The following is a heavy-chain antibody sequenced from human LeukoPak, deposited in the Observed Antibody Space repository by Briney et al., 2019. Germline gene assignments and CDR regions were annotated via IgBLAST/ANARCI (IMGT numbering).Heavy chain of an antibody. CDR1: GFTFSDYY. D-gene: IGHD3-22*01. CDR3: ARVIPTSSGFYAY. J-gene: IGHJ4*02. V-gene: IGHV3-11*04. CDR2: IGSSGSNI. Sequence: GGSLRLSCAASGFTFSDYYMSWIRQAPGKGLEWVSYIGSSGSNINYADSVKGRFTVSRDKAKNSLYLQMNSLRAEDTAVYYCARVIPTSSGFYAYWGQGTLVTVSS.